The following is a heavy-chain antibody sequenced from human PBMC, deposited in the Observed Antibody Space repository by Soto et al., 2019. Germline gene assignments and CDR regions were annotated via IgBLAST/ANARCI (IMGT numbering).Heavy chain of an antibody. CDR3: ERAEAGWVV. J-gene: IGHJ4*02. V-gene: IGHV4-59*01. D-gene: IGHD2-15*01. Sequence: SETLSLTCTVSGGSISTYYWSWIRQSPGKGLEWIGNVFYTGITNYNPSLKSRVTMSVDTSKNQLSLKLTSVTAADTAVYYCERAEAGWVVWGRGTLVTVSS. CDR2: VFYTGIT. CDR1: GGSISTYY.